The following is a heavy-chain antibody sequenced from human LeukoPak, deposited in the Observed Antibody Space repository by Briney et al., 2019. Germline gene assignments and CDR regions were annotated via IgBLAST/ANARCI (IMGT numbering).Heavy chain of an antibody. CDR2: IYTSGST. V-gene: IGHV4-61*02. D-gene: IGHD2-2*01. CDR3: ARRAEYCSSTSCPRHYYYMDV. CDR1: GGSISSGSYY. Sequence: SETLSLTCTVSGGSISSGSYYWSWIRQPAGKELEWIGRIYTSGSTNYNPSLKSRVTISVDTSKNQFSLKLSSVTAADTAVYYCARRAEYCSSTSCPRHYYYMDVWGKGTTVTVSS. J-gene: IGHJ6*03.